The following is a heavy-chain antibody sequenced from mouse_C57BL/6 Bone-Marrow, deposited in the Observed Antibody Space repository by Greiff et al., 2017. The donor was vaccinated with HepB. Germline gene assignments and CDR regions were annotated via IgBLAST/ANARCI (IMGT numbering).Heavy chain of an antibody. D-gene: IGHD4-1*01. CDR3: ARRTGRGVYAMDY. CDR2: ISSGGSYT. CDR1: GFTFSSYG. Sequence: EVQLVESGGDLVKPGGSLKLSCAASGFTFSSYGMSWVRQTPDKRLEWVATISSGGSYTYYPDSVKGRFTISRDNAKNTLYLQMSSLKSEDTAMYYCARRTGRGVYAMDYWGQGTSVTVSS. V-gene: IGHV5-6*01. J-gene: IGHJ4*01.